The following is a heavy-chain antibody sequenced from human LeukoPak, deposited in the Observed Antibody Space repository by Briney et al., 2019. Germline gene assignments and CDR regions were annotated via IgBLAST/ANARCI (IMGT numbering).Heavy chain of an antibody. Sequence: NPSETLSLTCTVSGGSISSSTYYWGWIRQPPGKGLEWIGSIFYSGRTYYNPSLKSRVTMSVDTSKNQFSLRLGSVNAADTAVYYCARHRRDYYGSGRMYYFDYWGQGTLVTVSS. V-gene: IGHV4-39*01. D-gene: IGHD3-10*01. J-gene: IGHJ4*02. CDR1: GGSISSSTYY. CDR3: ARHRRDYYGSGRMYYFDY. CDR2: IFYSGRT.